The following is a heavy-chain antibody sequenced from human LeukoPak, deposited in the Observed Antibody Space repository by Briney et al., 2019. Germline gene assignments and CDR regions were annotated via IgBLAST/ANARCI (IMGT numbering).Heavy chain of an antibody. CDR3: ARDNSVEDTAWWFDP. J-gene: IGHJ5*02. D-gene: IGHD4-23*01. Sequence: ASVKVSCKASGGTFSSYAISWVRQAPGQGLEWMGYIITYNGNTNYAQKLQGRVTMTTDTSTSTAYMELRSLRSDDTAVYYCARDNSVEDTAWWFDPWGQGTLVTVSS. CDR1: GGTFSSYA. V-gene: IGHV1-18*01. CDR2: IITYNGNT.